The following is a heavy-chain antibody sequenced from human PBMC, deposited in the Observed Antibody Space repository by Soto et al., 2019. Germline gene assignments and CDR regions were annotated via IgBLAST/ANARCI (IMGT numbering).Heavy chain of an antibody. D-gene: IGHD2-8*01. J-gene: IGHJ6*02. CDR3: ARDIESVTAKHFFYYYAMDV. Sequence: SVKVSCKASGGTFSSYAISWVRQAPGQGLEWMGGIIPIFGTANYAQKFQGRVSMTTDTSTSTAYMELRGLTFDDTAVYYCARDIESVTAKHFFYYYAMDVWGQGTTVTVSS. V-gene: IGHV1-69*05. CDR1: GGTFSSYA. CDR2: IIPIFGTA.